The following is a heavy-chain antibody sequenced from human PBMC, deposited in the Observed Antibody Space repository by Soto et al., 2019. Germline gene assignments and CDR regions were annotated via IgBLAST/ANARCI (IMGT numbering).Heavy chain of an antibody. D-gene: IGHD2-21*02. CDR3: ARSDSGLYCGGDCTSKRAFDI. CDR1: GYTFTSYG. J-gene: IGHJ3*02. CDR2: ISAYNGNT. V-gene: IGHV1-18*01. Sequence: GASVKVSCKASGYTFTSYGISWVRQAPGQGLEWMGWISAYNGNTNYAQKLQGRVTMTTDTSTSTAYMELRSLRSDDTAVYYCARSDSGLYCGGDCTSKRAFDIWGQGTMVT.